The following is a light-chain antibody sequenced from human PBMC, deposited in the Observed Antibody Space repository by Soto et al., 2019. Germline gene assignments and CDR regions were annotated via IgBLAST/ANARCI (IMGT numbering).Light chain of an antibody. J-gene: IGKJ4*01. V-gene: IGKV2-28*01. CDR2: LGS. CDR3: AQGLATPFT. CDR1: RNLLHSNGYYY. Sequence: EIVLTQSPLSLPVTPGEPASISCRSSRNLLHSNGYYYLEWYLQKPGQSPQLLISLGSNRASGVPDRFSGRGSGTDFTLTISRVEAEDGGVYFCAQGLATPFTFGGGTKVEIK.